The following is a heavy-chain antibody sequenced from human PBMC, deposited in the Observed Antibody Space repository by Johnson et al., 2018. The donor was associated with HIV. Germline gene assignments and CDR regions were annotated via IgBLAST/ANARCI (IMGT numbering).Heavy chain of an antibody. CDR3: AKDGFWVGAFDI. Sequence: VQLVESGGGLVKPGGSLRLSCAASGFTFSSYAMSWVRQAPGKGLEWVSAISGSGGSTYYADSVKGRFTISRDNSKNTLYLQMNSLRPEDTAVYYCAKDGFWVGAFDIWGQGTMVTVSS. J-gene: IGHJ3*02. CDR2: ISGSGGST. V-gene: IGHV3-23*04. CDR1: GFTFSSYA. D-gene: IGHD3-10*01.